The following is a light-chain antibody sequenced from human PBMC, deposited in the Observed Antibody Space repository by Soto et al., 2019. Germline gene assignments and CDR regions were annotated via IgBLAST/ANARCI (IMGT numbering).Light chain of an antibody. Sequence: QTEVTQEASLSVSPGTTVTLTCGLSSGSVSANYYPSWYQQTPGQAPRTLIYNTNTRSSGVPDRFSGSILGNKAALTITGAQADDESDYYCVLYMGSGIWVFGGGTKVTVL. CDR3: VLYMGSGIWV. V-gene: IGLV8-61*01. CDR2: NTN. J-gene: IGLJ3*02. CDR1: SGSVSANYY.